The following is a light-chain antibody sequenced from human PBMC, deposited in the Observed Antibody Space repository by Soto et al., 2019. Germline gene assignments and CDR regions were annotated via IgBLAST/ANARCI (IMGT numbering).Light chain of an antibody. V-gene: IGKV3-20*01. J-gene: IGKJ3*01. Sequence: EIVLTQSPGTLSLSPGERATLSCRASQSLSSSYLAWYQQKPGQAPRLLIYGASSRATGIPDRFSGSGSGTDFTLAISKLEPDDFVLYYCQQYGTSPFTFGPGTKVDIK. CDR3: QQYGTSPFT. CDR1: QSLSSSY. CDR2: GAS.